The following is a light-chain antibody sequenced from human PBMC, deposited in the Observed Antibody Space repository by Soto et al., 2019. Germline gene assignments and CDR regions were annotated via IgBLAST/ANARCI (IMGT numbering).Light chain of an antibody. CDR2: AVT. V-gene: IGLV2-14*01. J-gene: IGLJ1*01. CDR3: SSYTSTSTQYV. Sequence: QSALTQPASVSGSTGESITISCTGTSSDVGGYNHVSWYQQHPGKAPKVMIYAVTNRPSGVSNRFSGSKSGNTASLTISGLQAEDEADYYCSSYTSTSTQYVFGTGTKLTVL. CDR1: SSDVGGYNH.